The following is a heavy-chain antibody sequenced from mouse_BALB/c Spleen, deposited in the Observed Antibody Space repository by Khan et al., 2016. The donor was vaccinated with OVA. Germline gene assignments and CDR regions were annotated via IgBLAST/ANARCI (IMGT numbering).Heavy chain of an antibody. J-gene: IGHJ2*01. CDR3: TEGLVLYYFDY. D-gene: IGHD3-3*01. Sequence: EVELVESGGGLVKPGGSLKLSCAASGFTFSSYAMSWVRQTPETRLEWVASISSGGFTYYPDSVKGRFTISRDNARNILFLKMTSLRSEDTAMYYCTEGLVLYYFDYGGQGTTLTVSS. CDR1: GFTFSSYA. CDR2: ISSGGFT. V-gene: IGHV5-6-5*01.